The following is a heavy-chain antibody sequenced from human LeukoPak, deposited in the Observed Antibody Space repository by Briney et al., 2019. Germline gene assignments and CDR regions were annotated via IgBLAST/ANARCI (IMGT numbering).Heavy chain of an antibody. J-gene: IGHJ5*02. V-gene: IGHV4-59*01. Sequence: SETLSLTCTVSGGSISSYYWSWIRQPPGKGLEWSGYIYYSGSTNYNPSHKSRVDISVHTSKNQFSLKLSSVTAADTAVYYRARDSFSWYANNWFDPWGQGTLDTVST. D-gene: IGHD6-13*01. CDR3: ARDSFSWYANNWFDP. CDR2: IYYSGST. CDR1: GGSISSYY.